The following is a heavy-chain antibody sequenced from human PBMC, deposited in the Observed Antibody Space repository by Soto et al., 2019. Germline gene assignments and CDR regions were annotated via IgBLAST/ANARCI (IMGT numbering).Heavy chain of an antibody. J-gene: IGHJ6*02. CDR2: IYYSGST. CDR3: ARQGRLLWFGELLFQYYYYGMDV. V-gene: IGHV4-39*01. CDR1: GGSISSSSYY. D-gene: IGHD3-10*01. Sequence: PSETLSLTCTVSGGSISSSSYYWGWIRQPPGKGLEWIGSIYYSGSTYYNPSLKSRVTISVDTSKNQFSLKLSSMTAADTAVYYCARQGRLLWFGELLFQYYYYGMDVWGQGTTVTVSS.